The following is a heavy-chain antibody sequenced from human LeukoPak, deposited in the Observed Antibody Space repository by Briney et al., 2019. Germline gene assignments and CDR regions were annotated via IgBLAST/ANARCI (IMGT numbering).Heavy chain of an antibody. V-gene: IGHV4-59*01. CDR2: IYYSGST. J-gene: IGHJ4*02. CDR3: ARYDSSGWNLDY. D-gene: IGHD3-22*01. Sequence: PSETLSLTCTVSGSSISSYYWSWIRQPPGKGLEWIGYIYYSGSTNYNPSLKSRVTISVDTSKNQFSLKLSSVTAADTAVYYCARYDSSGWNLDYWGQGTLVTVSS. CDR1: GSSISSYY.